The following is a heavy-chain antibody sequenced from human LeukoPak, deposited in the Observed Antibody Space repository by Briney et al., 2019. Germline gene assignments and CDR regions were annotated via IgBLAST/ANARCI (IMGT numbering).Heavy chain of an antibody. CDR2: ISTSGTII. CDR3: ARDSGHVDTVMAHDY. J-gene: IGHJ4*02. CDR1: GFNFSSYE. Sequence: GGSLRLSCAASGFNFSSYEMNWVRQAPGKGLEWVSYISTSGTIIYYADSVKGRFTISRDNAKNSLYLQMNSLRAEDTAVYYCARDSGHVDTVMAHDYWGQGTLVTVSS. D-gene: IGHD5-18*01. V-gene: IGHV3-48*03.